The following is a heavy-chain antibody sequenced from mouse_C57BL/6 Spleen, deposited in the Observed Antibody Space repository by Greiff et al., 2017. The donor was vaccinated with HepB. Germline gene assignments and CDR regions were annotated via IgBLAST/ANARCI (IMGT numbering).Heavy chain of an antibody. CDR2: ISDGGSYT. D-gene: IGHD6-1*01. Sequence: EVQLKESGGGLVKPGGSLKLSCAASGFTFSSYAMSWVRQTPEKRLEWVATISDGGSYTYYPDNVKGRFTISRDNAKNNLYLQMSHLKSEDTAMYYCARDGAAWFAYWGQGTLVTVSA. J-gene: IGHJ3*01. CDR3: ARDGAAWFAY. V-gene: IGHV5-4*01. CDR1: GFTFSSYA.